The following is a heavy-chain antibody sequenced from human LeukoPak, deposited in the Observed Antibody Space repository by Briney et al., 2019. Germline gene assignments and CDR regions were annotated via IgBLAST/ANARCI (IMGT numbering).Heavy chain of an antibody. CDR3: AREGDIVVVPAAIPVPSAFDI. Sequence: KPSQTLSLTCTVSGGSISSGSYYWSWIRQPAGKGLEWIGRIYTSGSTNYNPSLKSRVTISVDTSKNQFSLKLSSVTAADTAVYYCAREGDIVVVPAAIPVPSAFDIWGQGTMVTVSS. CDR1: GGSISSGSYY. D-gene: IGHD2-2*02. V-gene: IGHV4-61*02. CDR2: IYTSGST. J-gene: IGHJ3*02.